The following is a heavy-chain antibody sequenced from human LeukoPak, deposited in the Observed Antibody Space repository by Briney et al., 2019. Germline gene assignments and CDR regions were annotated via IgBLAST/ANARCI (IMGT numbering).Heavy chain of an antibody. CDR2: INPNGGGT. D-gene: IGHD3-3*01. V-gene: IGHV1-2*06. CDR3: ARLLEWLSDDY. Sequence: ASVKVSCKASGYTFTGYYMHWVRQAPGQGLEWMGRINPNGGGTNYAQKFQGRVTMTRDTSISTAYMELSRLRSDDTAVYYCARLLEWLSDDYWGQGTLVTVSS. J-gene: IGHJ4*02. CDR1: GYTFTGYY.